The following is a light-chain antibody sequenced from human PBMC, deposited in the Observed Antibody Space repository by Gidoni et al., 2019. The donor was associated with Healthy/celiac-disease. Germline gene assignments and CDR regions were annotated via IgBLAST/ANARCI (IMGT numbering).Light chain of an antibody. J-gene: IGKJ1*01. CDR2: GAS. CDR3: QQYNNWPRRT. Sequence: EIVMTQSPATLSVSPGERATLSCRASQSVNSNLAWYQQKPGQAPRLLIYGASTRATGIPARFSGSGSGTEFTLTISSLQSEDFAVYYCQQYNNWPRRTFGQGTKVEIK. CDR1: QSVNSN. V-gene: IGKV3-15*01.